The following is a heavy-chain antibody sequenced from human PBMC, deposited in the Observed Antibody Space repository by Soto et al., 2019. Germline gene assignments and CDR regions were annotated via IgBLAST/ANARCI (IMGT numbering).Heavy chain of an antibody. CDR3: AKTMRGYDILTGYYTPDQYYGMDV. CDR1: GFTFSSYG. J-gene: IGHJ6*02. Sequence: GGSLRLSCAASGFTFSSYGMHWARQAPGKGLEWVAVIPYDGSNKYYADSVKGRFTISRDNSKNTLYLQMNSLRAEDTAVYYCAKTMRGYDILTGYYTPDQYYGMDVWGQGTTVTVSS. D-gene: IGHD3-9*01. V-gene: IGHV3-30*18. CDR2: IPYDGSNK.